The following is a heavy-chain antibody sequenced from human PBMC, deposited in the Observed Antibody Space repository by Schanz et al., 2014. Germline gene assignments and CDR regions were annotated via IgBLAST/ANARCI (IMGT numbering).Heavy chain of an antibody. D-gene: IGHD5-18*01. CDR1: AGSINSGPYS. J-gene: IGHJ4*01. V-gene: IGHV4-31*03. CDR3: ARARGYNYGLFDY. CDR2: IHHIGST. Sequence: QVQLQESGPGLVKPSETLILTCNVSAGSINSGPYSWSWVRQHPGKGLEWIGGIHHIGSTYHNPSLRSRLTMSLDTSRIHFSLRLPSVSAADTAVYYCARARGYNYGLFDYWGLGTLVTVSS.